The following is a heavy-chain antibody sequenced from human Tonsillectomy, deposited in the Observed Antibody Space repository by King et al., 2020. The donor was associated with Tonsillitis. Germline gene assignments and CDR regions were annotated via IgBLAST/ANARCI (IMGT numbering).Heavy chain of an antibody. CDR3: ATIGTPMVRVDAFDI. V-gene: IGHV3-30*03. CDR1: GFTFSTYG. D-gene: IGHD3-10*01. J-gene: IGHJ3*02. Sequence: VQLVESGGGVVQPGRSLRLSCAASGFTFSTYGIHWVRQAPGKGLEWVAVISYDGSNKYYADSVKGRFTISRDNSKNTLYVQMNSLRAEDTAVYYCATIGTPMVRVDAFDIWGQGTMVTVSS. CDR2: ISYDGSNK.